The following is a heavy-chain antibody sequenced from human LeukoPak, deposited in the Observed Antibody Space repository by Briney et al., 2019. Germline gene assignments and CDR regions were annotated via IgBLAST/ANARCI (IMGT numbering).Heavy chain of an antibody. D-gene: IGHD6-19*01. V-gene: IGHV4-61*02. CDR2: VYTTGST. Sequence: SETLSLTCTVSGGSISSGGYYWSWIRQPAGKGLEYIGRVYTTGSTNYNPSLKSRVTMSVDTSKNQFSLKLNSVTTADTAVYYCARIDTSGWYWYFDLWGRGTLVTVSS. CDR1: GGSISSGGYY. J-gene: IGHJ2*01. CDR3: ARIDTSGWYWYFDL.